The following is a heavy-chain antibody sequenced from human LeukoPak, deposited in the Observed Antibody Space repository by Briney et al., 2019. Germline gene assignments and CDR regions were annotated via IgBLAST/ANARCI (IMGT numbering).Heavy chain of an antibody. J-gene: IGHJ3*02. CDR1: GFTFSSYS. CDR2: ISSSSSYI. Sequence: GGSLRLSCAASGFTFSSYSMNWVRQAPGKGLEWVSSISSSSSYIYYADSVKGRFTISRDNAKNSLYLRMNGLRAEDTAVYYCARDSYGGNSEGADAFDIWGQGTMVTVSS. V-gene: IGHV3-21*01. D-gene: IGHD4-23*01. CDR3: ARDSYGGNSEGADAFDI.